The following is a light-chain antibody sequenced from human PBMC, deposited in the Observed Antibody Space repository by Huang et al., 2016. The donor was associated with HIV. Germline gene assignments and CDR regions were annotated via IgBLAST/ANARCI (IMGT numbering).Light chain of an antibody. CDR1: QSVSSY. CDR2: GAS. CDR3: QQRSNWPILT. Sequence: EIVLTQSPATLSLSPGERATLPRRASQSVSSYLAWYQQKPGQATRLLIQGASNRATVIPARFRGSGCGTDFTLTISSLDPEDFAVYYCQQRSNWPILTFGPGTKVDIK. V-gene: IGKV3-11*01. J-gene: IGKJ3*01.